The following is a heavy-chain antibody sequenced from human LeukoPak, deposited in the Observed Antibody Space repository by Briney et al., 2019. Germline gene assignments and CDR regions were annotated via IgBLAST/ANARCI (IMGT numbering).Heavy chain of an antibody. J-gene: IGHJ3*02. D-gene: IGHD3-10*01. Sequence: ASVKVSCKASGYTFTSYGISWVRQAPGQGLEWMGWISAYNGNTNYAQKLQGRVTITRNTSISTAYMELSSLRSEDTAVYYCARGNRFGDLRGAFDIWGQGTMVTVSS. CDR3: ARGNRFGDLRGAFDI. CDR1: GYTFTSYG. V-gene: IGHV1-18*01. CDR2: ISAYNGNT.